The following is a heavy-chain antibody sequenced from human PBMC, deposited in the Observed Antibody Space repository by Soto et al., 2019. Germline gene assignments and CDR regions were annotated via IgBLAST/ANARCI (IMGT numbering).Heavy chain of an antibody. J-gene: IGHJ4*01. CDR1: GYIITSPY. Sequence: ASVKVSCKAIGYIITSPYMHWVRQAPGQGLEWMGTIYPGGTNIAYAQKFQGRVTMTKDTSTTTVYMELNSLTSEDTAVYYCARDPSNTSGNKLYLDYWG. CDR2: IYPGGTNI. D-gene: IGHD2-2*01. V-gene: IGHV1-46*03. CDR3: ARDPSNTSGNKLYLDY.